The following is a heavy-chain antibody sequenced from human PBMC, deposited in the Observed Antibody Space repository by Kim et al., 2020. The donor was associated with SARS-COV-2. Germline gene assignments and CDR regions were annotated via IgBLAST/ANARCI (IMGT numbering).Heavy chain of an antibody. J-gene: IGHJ4*02. CDR2: INHSGST. CDR1: GGSFSGYY. D-gene: IGHD6-13*01. V-gene: IGHV4-34*01. CDR3: AREGHRGIAAAGSSGTLDY. Sequence: SETLSLTCAVYGGSFSGYYWSWIRQPPGKGLEWIGEINHSGSTNYNPSLKSRVTLSVDTSKNQFSLKLSSVTAADTAVYYCAREGHRGIAAAGSSGTLDYWGQGTLVTVSS.